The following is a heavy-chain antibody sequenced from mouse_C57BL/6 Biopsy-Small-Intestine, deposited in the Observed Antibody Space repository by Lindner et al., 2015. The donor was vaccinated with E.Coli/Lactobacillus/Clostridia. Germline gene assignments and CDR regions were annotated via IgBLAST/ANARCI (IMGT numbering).Heavy chain of an antibody. CDR2: ISSGSSTI. Sequence: VAYISSGSSTIYYADTVKGRFTISRDNAKNTLFLQMTSLRSEDTAMYYCARPYYYAMDYWGQGTSVTVSS. CDR3: ARPYYYAMDY. J-gene: IGHJ4*01. V-gene: IGHV5-17*01.